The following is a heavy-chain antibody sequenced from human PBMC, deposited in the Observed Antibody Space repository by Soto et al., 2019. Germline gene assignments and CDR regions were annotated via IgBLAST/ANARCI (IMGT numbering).Heavy chain of an antibody. CDR3: TRDPYGGSRYYFDS. CDR2: IWYDGSNR. D-gene: IGHD1-26*01. J-gene: IGHJ4*02. Sequence: ESGGGVVQPGRSLRLSCAASGFTFTNYGMHWVRQAPGKGLEWVAVIWYDGSNRFYADSVKGRFTISKDNFQNMLYLQMHSLRPEDTAVYYCTRDPYGGSRYYFDSWGQGTLVTVSS. V-gene: IGHV3-33*01. CDR1: GFTFTNYG.